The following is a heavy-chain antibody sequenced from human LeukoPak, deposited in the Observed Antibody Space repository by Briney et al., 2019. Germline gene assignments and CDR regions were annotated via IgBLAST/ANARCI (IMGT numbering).Heavy chain of an antibody. Sequence: PSETLSLTCAVYGGSFSGYYWSWIRQPPGKGLEWIGEINHSGSTNYNPSLKSRVTISVDTSKNQFSLKLSSVTAADTAVYYCARLGGYCSSTSCPQPHYYFDYWGQGTLVTVSS. V-gene: IGHV4-34*01. D-gene: IGHD2-2*01. CDR1: GGSFSGYY. CDR3: ARLGGYCSSTSCPQPHYYFDY. CDR2: INHSGST. J-gene: IGHJ4*02.